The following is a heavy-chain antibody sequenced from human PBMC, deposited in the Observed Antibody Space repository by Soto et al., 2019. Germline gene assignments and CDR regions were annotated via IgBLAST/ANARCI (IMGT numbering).Heavy chain of an antibody. CDR3: ARDVGIHDAFDI. Sequence: QVRLHESGPGLVKPSETLSLTCTVSTDSFNDYYWSWIRQPPGKGLEWIGSIYHTGNTNYNPSLESWVSISVDTSKIQFFLRLSSVTAADTAVYYCARDVGIHDAFDIWGQGTLVTVSS. CDR1: TDSFNDYY. CDR2: IYHTGNT. J-gene: IGHJ3*02. V-gene: IGHV4-59*13. D-gene: IGHD5-18*01.